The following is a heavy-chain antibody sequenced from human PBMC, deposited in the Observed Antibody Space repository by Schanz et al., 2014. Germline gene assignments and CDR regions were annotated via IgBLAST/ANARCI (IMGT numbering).Heavy chain of an antibody. CDR2: ITYNGGST. V-gene: IGHV3-23*04. CDR1: GITFSSHS. Sequence: EVHLVESGGGLVQPGGSLRLSCAASGITFSSHSFNWVRQAPGKGLEWISYITYNGGSTYYADSVKGRFTISRDNSKNTLYLQMNSLRAEDTAVYYCAKGRFGELSAFDIWGQGTMVTVSS. D-gene: IGHD3-10*01. J-gene: IGHJ3*02. CDR3: AKGRFGELSAFDI.